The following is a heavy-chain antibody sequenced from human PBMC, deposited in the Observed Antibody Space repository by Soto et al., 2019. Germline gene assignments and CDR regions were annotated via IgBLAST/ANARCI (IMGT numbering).Heavy chain of an antibody. Sequence: PSETLSLTCAVYGGSFSGYYWSWIRQPPGKGLEWIGYIHHAGSTNYNPSFKSRVTISVDTSKNQFSLKLNSVTAADTAVYYCARDLWGYCGTDCYPMDVWGQGTTVTVSS. CDR3: ARDLWGYCGTDCYPMDV. V-gene: IGHV4-34*01. J-gene: IGHJ6*02. CDR2: IHHAGST. D-gene: IGHD2-21*02. CDR1: GGSFSGYY.